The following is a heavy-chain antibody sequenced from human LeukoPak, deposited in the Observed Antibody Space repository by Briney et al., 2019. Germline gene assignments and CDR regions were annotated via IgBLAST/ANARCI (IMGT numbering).Heavy chain of an antibody. CDR2: IGWTSGSV. Sequence: GGSLRLSCAASGFTFDDYAIHWVRQAPGKGLQWVSAIGWTSGSVDYADSVKGRFTISRDNAKNSLYLQMNSLRVEDTALYFCAKSKGIAVVGPFDYWGQGTLVTVSS. D-gene: IGHD6-19*01. V-gene: IGHV3-9*01. J-gene: IGHJ4*02. CDR1: GFTFDDYA. CDR3: AKSKGIAVVGPFDY.